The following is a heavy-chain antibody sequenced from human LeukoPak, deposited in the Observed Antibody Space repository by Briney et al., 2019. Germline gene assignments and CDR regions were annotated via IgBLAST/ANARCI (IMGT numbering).Heavy chain of an antibody. Sequence: SETLSLTCTVSGGSIRSYYWNWIRQAPGKGLEWVGFISYSGYTRYSPYLKSRVAILVDTSKNKFSLRLNYIPGADTAIYSCARGRNDNGGMFFDSWAQGNLVTVSS. CDR1: GGSIRSYY. CDR2: ISYSGYT. V-gene: IGHV4-59*01. CDR3: ARGRNDNGGMFFDS. J-gene: IGHJ4*02. D-gene: IGHD4-23*01.